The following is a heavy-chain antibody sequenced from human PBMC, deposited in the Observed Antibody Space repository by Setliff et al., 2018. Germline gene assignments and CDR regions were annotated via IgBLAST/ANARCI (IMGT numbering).Heavy chain of an antibody. CDR2: INTNTGNP. CDR1: GYTFTSYA. V-gene: IGHV7-4-1*02. J-gene: IGHJ4*02. CDR3: ARVATRDGYGDQYYFDY. D-gene: IGHD4-17*01. Sequence: VASVKVSCKASGYTFTSYAMNWVRQAPGQGLEWMGWINTNTGNPTYAQGFTGRFVFSLDTSVSTAYLQISSLKAEDTAVYYCARVATRDGYGDQYYFDYWGQGTLVTVSS.